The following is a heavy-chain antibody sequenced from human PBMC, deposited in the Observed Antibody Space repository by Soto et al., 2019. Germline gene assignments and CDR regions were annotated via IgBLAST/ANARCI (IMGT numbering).Heavy chain of an antibody. D-gene: IGHD6-13*01. V-gene: IGHV4-39*01. J-gene: IGHJ4*02. CDR3: VRTSSSWTGDYFDY. Sequence: QLQLQESGPGLVKPSETLSLTCTVSGGSFSSSSYYWGWIRQPPGMGLEWVGNIYYSGSTYYNPSLKSRVTISVDTSKNQFSLRLSSVTAADTAVYFCVRTSSSWTGDYFDYWGQGTLVTVSS. CDR1: GGSFSSSSYY. CDR2: IYYSGST.